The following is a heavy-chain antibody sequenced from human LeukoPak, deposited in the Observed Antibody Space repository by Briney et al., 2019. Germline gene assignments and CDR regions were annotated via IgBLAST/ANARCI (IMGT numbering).Heavy chain of an antibody. J-gene: IGHJ4*02. CDR3: GIRDTSDYYVF. D-gene: IGHD3-22*01. CDR1: GFTFRTYA. Sequence: GGSLRLSCTGSGFTFRTYAFSWVRQAPGKGLEWVSATGSNGVTYYADSVKGRFTISRDNSKTALYLQMNGLRADDTAVYYCGIRDTSDYYVFWGQGTLVTVSS. V-gene: IGHV3-23*01. CDR2: TGSNGVT.